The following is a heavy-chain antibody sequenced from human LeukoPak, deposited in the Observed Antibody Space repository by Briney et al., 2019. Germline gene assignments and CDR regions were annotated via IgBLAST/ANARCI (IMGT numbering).Heavy chain of an antibody. Sequence: SETLSLTCTVSGGSISSYYWSWIRQPPGKGLEWIGYIYYSGSTNYNPSLKSRVTISVDTSKNQLSLKLSSVTAADTAVYYCGXXXXXXXXSXYTYYYGMDVWGQGTTVTVSS. CDR1: GGSISSYY. V-gene: IGHV4-59*01. CDR2: IYYSGST. J-gene: IGHJ6*02. CDR3: GXXXXXXXXSXYTYYYGMDV.